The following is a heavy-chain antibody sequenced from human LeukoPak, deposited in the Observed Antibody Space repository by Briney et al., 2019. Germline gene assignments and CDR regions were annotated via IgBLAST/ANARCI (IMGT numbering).Heavy chain of an antibody. D-gene: IGHD6-6*01. CDR2: IIPIFGTA. Sequence: SVKVSCKASGGTFSSYAISWVRQAPGQGLEWMGGIIPIFGTANYAQKFQGRVTITADESTSTAYMELSSLRSEDTAVYYCARGFIAARRMGYWGQGTLVTVSS. CDR3: ARGFIAARRMGY. CDR1: GGTFSSYA. J-gene: IGHJ4*02. V-gene: IGHV1-69*13.